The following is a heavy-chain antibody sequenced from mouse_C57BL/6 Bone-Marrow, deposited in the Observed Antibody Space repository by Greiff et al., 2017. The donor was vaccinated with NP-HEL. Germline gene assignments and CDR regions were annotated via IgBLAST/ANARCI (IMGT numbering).Heavy chain of an antibody. D-gene: IGHD2-3*01. CDR3: ARGDGYYEFAY. CDR1: GYSITSGYY. Sequence: DVKLQESGPGLVKPSQSLSLTCSVTGYSITSGYYWNWIRQFPGNKLEWMGYISYDGSNNYNPSLKNRISITRDTSKNQFFLKLNSVTTEDTATYYCARGDGYYEFAYWGQGTLVTVSA. J-gene: IGHJ3*01. V-gene: IGHV3-6*01. CDR2: ISYDGSN.